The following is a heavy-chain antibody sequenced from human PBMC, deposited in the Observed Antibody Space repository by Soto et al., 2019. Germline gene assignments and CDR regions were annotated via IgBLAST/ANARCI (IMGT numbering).Heavy chain of an antibody. Sequence: EVQLVESGGGLIKPGGSLRLSCAASGFTFSNAWMNWVRQAPGKGLGWVGRIKSKADGGTTDYAAPVEGRFTISVEDSKNTLYLQMNSLKTEDTAVYYCSTDPGTKDVWNYWGQGTLVTVSS. CDR3: STDPGTKDVWNY. J-gene: IGHJ4*02. V-gene: IGHV3-15*07. CDR2: IKSKADGGTT. CDR1: GFTFSNAW. D-gene: IGHD1-1*01.